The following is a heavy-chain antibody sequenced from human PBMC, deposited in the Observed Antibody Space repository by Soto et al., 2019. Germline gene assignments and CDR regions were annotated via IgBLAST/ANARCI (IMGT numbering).Heavy chain of an antibody. Sequence: ASVKVSCKASGYTFTSYGISWVRQARGQGLEWMGWISAYNGNTNYAQKLQGRVTMTTGTSTSTAYMELRSLRSDDTAVYYCARDLGSIVVVTAMDYWGQGTLVTVSS. V-gene: IGHV1-18*04. CDR3: ARDLGSIVVVTAMDY. CDR2: ISAYNGNT. J-gene: IGHJ4*02. CDR1: GYTFTSYG. D-gene: IGHD2-21*02.